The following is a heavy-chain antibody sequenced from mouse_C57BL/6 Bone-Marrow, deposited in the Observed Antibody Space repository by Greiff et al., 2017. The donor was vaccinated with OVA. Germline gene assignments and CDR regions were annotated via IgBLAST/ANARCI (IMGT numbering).Heavy chain of an antibody. CDR1: GFTFSSYA. CDR2: ISDGGSYT. CDR3: ARDRAYYGSAWFAY. Sequence: EVQGVESGGGLVKPGGSLKLSCAASGFTFSSYAMSWVRQTPGKRLEWVATISDGGSYTYYPDNVKGRFTISRDNAKNNLYLQMSHLKSEDTAMYYCARDRAYYGSAWFAYWGQGTLVTVSA. D-gene: IGHD1-1*01. V-gene: IGHV5-4*01. J-gene: IGHJ3*01.